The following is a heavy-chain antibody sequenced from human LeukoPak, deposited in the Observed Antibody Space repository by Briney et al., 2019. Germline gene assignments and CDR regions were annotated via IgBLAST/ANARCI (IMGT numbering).Heavy chain of an antibody. CDR2: INHSGST. D-gene: IGHD6-13*01. V-gene: IGHV4-34*01. J-gene: IGHJ6*03. Sequence: PSETLSLTCAVYGGSFSGYYWSWIRQPPGKGLEWIGEINHSGSTYYNPSLKSRVTISVDTSKNQFSLKLSSVTAADTAVYYCARSRSSSWYGKYNYYYYMDVWGKGTTVTVSS. CDR1: GGSFSGYY. CDR3: ARSRSSSWYGKYNYYYYMDV.